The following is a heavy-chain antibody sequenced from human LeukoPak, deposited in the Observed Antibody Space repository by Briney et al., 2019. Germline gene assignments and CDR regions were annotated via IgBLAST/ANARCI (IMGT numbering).Heavy chain of an antibody. D-gene: IGHD5-18*01. CDR3: ATLGYSYGSPDAFDI. CDR2: FDPEDGET. V-gene: IGHV1-24*01. J-gene: IGHJ3*02. CDR1: GYTLTELS. Sequence: SVTVSCKVSGYTLTELSMHWVRQAPGKGLEWMGGFDPEDGETIYAQKFQGRVTMTEDTSTDTAYMELSSLRSEDTAVYYCATLGYSYGSPDAFDIWGQGTMVTVSS.